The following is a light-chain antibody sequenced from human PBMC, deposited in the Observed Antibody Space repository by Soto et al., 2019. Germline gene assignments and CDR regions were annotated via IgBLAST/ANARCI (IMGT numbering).Light chain of an antibody. CDR3: AAWDDSLSGVV. CDR2: RNN. V-gene: IGLV1-47*01. J-gene: IGLJ2*01. Sequence: QSVLTQPPSASGTPGQRVTISCSGSSSNIGSNYVFWYQHLPGTAPKLLIYRNNQRPSGVPDRFSGSKSGTSASLAISGLRSEDETEYYGAAWDDSLSGVVFGGGTKLTVL. CDR1: SSNIGSNY.